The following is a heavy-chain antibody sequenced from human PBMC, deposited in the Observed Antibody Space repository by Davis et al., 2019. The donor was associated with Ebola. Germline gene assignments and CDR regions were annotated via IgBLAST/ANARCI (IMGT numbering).Heavy chain of an antibody. D-gene: IGHD7-27*01. V-gene: IGHV3-23*05. Sequence: PGGSLRLSCELSGIMYSNHVMYWVREASGKGLEWISASETSDTNFNANYADSVKGRFTIIRDNSRNTVFLQMNSLRVEDTALYSCAIIGVRHSGDYWGQGTPVTVSS. CDR3: AIIGVRHSGDY. J-gene: IGHJ4*02. CDR1: GIMYSNHV. CDR2: SETSDTNFNA.